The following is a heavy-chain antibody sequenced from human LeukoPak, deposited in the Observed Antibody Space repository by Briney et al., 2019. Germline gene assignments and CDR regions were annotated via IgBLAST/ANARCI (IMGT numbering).Heavy chain of an antibody. D-gene: IGHD6-6*01. CDR2: INSDGSEG. CDR3: ARSSYSSSSSV. J-gene: IGHJ3*01. V-gene: IGHV3-7*03. Sequence: GGSLRLSCAVSGFTFSGFWMSWSRQAPGKGLEWVASINSDGSEGYYADVVKGRFTISRDNAKNSLYLEINSLRAEDTAVYYCARSSYSSSSSVWGQGTMVTVSS. CDR1: GFTFSGFW.